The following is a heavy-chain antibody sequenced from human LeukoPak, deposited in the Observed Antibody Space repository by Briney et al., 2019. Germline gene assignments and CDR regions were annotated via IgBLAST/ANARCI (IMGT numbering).Heavy chain of an antibody. J-gene: IGHJ3*02. D-gene: IGHD1-26*01. CDR3: ARDSGSYRGDAFDT. CDR1: GGSFSGYY. CDR2: INHSGST. V-gene: IGHV4-34*01. Sequence: PSETLSLTCAVYGGSFSGYYWSWIRQPPGKGLEWIGEINHSGSTNYNPSLKSRVTISVDTSKNQFSLKLSSVTAADTAVYYCARDSGSYRGDAFDTWGQGTMVTVSS.